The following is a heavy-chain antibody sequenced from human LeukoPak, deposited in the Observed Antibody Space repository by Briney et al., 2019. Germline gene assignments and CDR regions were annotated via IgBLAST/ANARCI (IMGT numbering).Heavy chain of an antibody. Sequence: GGSLRLSCAASGFTFSSYWMSWVRQAPGKGLEWVANIKQDGSERYYVDSVKGRFTISRENAVKTVYLQMNSLRTEDTAVYHCARAFVTAAGFFDTWGRGTRVTVSS. CDR1: GFTFSSYW. D-gene: IGHD2-2*01. CDR3: ARAFVTAAGFFDT. CDR2: IKQDGSER. V-gene: IGHV3-7*01. J-gene: IGHJ4*02.